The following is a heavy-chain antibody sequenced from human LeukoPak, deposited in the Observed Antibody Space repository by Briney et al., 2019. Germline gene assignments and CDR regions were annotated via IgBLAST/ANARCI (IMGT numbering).Heavy chain of an antibody. V-gene: IGHV1-18*01. CDR1: GYTFTNYG. CDR3: ARWSSDSSSYYYGMDV. D-gene: IGHD6-13*01. Sequence: ASVKVSCKASGYTFTNYGISWVRQAPGQGLEWMGRISAYNGNPNYAQKLQGRVTMTTDTSTNTAYMELRSLRSDDTAVYYCARWSSDSSSYYYGMDVWGQGTTVTVSS. CDR2: ISAYNGNP. J-gene: IGHJ6*02.